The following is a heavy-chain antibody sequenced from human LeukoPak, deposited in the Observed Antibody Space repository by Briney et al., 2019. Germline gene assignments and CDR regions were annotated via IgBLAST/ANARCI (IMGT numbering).Heavy chain of an antibody. CDR2: IVGGGDNT. CDR1: GFSFSTYA. CDR3: AKGMSGEPSFYGMDV. J-gene: IGHJ6*02. Sequence: PGGPLRLSCAASGFSFSTYAMNWVRQAPGKGLEWVSGIVGGGDNTYYADSVKGRFTISRDNSKNTLYLQMNSLRVEDTAVFYCAKGMSGEPSFYGMDVWGQGTTVTVSS. V-gene: IGHV3-23*01. D-gene: IGHD1-14*01.